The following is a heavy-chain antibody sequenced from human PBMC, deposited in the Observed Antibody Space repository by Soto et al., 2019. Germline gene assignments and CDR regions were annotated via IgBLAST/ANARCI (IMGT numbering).Heavy chain of an antibody. Sequence: VQLQQSGPGLVKPSQTLSLICAISGDSVSSDSATWNWIRQSPSRGLEWLGRTYYRSKWYNDYAVSVKSRIAITPYTSKSQLSLQLNSVTPEDTAVYFCARDSSGWHWYVDLWGRGTLVPVSS. CDR1: GDSVSSDSAT. D-gene: IGHD6-19*01. J-gene: IGHJ2*01. CDR2: TYYRSKWYN. V-gene: IGHV6-1*01. CDR3: ARDSSGWHWYVDL.